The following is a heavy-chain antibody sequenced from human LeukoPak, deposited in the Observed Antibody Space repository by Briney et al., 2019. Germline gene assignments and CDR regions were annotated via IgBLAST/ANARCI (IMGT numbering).Heavy chain of an antibody. V-gene: IGHV1-18*01. J-gene: IGHJ6*03. CDR1: GYTFTSYG. CDR3: ARGFLYGSGRLMDV. CDR2: ISAYNGNT. Sequence: AAVKVSCKASGYTFTSYGISWVWEAPGQGLGLKGLISAYNGNTNYAQKLQGRASTTTATTTSTAYMELRSMRSDDTAVYYCARGFLYGSGRLMDVWGKGTTVTISS. D-gene: IGHD3-10*01.